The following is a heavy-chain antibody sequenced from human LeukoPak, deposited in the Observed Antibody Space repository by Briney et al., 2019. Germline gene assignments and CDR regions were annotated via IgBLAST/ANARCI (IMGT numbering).Heavy chain of an antibody. J-gene: IGHJ4*02. Sequence: SETLSLTCTVSGGSISSSSYYWGWIRQPPGKGLEWIGSIYYSGSTYYNPSLKSRVTISVYTSKNQFSLKLSSVTAADTAVYYCARHSEYDYVWGSYRYAFDYWGQGTLVTVSS. CDR1: GGSISSSSYY. V-gene: IGHV4-39*01. CDR3: ARHSEYDYVWGSYRYAFDY. D-gene: IGHD3-16*02. CDR2: IYYSGST.